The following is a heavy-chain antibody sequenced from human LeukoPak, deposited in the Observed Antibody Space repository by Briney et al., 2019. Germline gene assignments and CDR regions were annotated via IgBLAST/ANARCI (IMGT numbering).Heavy chain of an antibody. CDR2: ISYDGSTK. CDR1: GFTFSSYA. V-gene: IGHV3-30*04. Sequence: GGSLRLSCAASGFTFSSYAMHWVRQAPGKGLEWVTVISYDGSTKHYADSVKGRFTISRDNSKNILYLQMNSLRTDDTAVYYCARQAGVYWGQGTLVTVSS. J-gene: IGHJ4*02. D-gene: IGHD2-8*01. CDR3: ARQAGVY.